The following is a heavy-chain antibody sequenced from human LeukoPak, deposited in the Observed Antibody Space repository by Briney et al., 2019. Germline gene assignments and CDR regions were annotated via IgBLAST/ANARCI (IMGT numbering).Heavy chain of an antibody. Sequence: GGSLRLSCAASGFTFSSYAMSWVRQAPGKGLEWVSAISGSGGSTYYADSVKGRFTISRDNSKNTLFLHMNNLRADDTALYYCAKVRTGYSSSSDYWGRGTLVTVSS. CDR2: ISGSGGST. CDR3: AKVRTGYSSSSDY. CDR1: GFTFSSYA. D-gene: IGHD6-13*01. J-gene: IGHJ4*01. V-gene: IGHV3-23*01.